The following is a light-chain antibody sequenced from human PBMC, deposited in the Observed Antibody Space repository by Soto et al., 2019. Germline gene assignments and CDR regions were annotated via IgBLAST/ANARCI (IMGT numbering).Light chain of an antibody. Sequence: DIPMTQSPSTLSASVGDTVTITCRASQSIDTWLAWHQQKPGRDPKLLISKESILESGVPSRFSGSGSGTDFTLTINGLQPDDFAIYYCQQYISYRAFGQGTKVDIK. J-gene: IGKJ1*01. V-gene: IGKV1-5*03. CDR2: KES. CDR1: QSIDTW. CDR3: QQYISYRA.